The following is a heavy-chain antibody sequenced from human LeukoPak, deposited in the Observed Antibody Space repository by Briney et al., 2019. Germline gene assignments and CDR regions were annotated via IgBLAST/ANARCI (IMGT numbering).Heavy chain of an antibody. CDR1: GGSISSHY. Sequence: SETLSLTCTVSGGSISSHYWSWIRQPPGKGLEWIGYIYYSGSTNYNPSLKSRVTISVDTSKNQFSLKLSSVTAADTAVYYCARAGIAARRRYDYWGQGTLVTVSS. CDR3: ARAGIAARRRYDY. J-gene: IGHJ4*02. CDR2: IYYSGST. D-gene: IGHD6-6*01. V-gene: IGHV4-59*11.